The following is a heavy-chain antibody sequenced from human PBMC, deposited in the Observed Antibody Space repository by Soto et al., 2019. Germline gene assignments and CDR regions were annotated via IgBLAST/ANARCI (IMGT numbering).Heavy chain of an antibody. D-gene: IGHD2-2*01. CDR1: GFTFSSYA. CDR2: ISGSGGST. Sequence: PGGSLRLSCAASGFTFSSYAMSWVRQAPGKGLEWVSAISGSGGSTYYADSVKGRFTISRDNSKNTLYLQMNSLRAEETAVYDCEKDLLRVDCSSTRCQYWGQGTLVTVSS. J-gene: IGHJ4*02. V-gene: IGHV3-23*01. CDR3: EKDLLRVDCSSTRCQY.